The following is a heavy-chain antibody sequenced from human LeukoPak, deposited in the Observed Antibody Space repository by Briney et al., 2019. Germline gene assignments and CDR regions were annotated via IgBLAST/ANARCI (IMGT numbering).Heavy chain of an antibody. CDR2: IYWDDDT. V-gene: IGHV2-5*02. J-gene: IGHJ3*02. CDR3: AHRPNAFDI. CDR1: GFSLSTSGVG. Sequence: SGPTLVNPTQTLTLTCTFSGFSLSTSGVGVGWIRQPTGKALEWLALIYWDDDTRYSPSLRSRLTITKDTSKNRVVLTMTNMDPVDTATYYCAHRPNAFDIWGQGTMVTVSS.